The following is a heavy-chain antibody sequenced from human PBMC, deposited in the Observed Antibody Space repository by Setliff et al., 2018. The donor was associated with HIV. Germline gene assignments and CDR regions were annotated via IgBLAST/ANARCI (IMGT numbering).Heavy chain of an antibody. J-gene: IGHJ6*03. Sequence: SETLSLTCTVSGGSISSSSYYWDWIRQPPGKGLEWIGSIYYSGSTYYNPSLKSRVAISVDTSKNQFSLKLSSVTAADTAVYYCARRSPGGGYYMDVWGKGTTVTVSS. CDR1: GGSISSSSYY. CDR2: IYYSGST. CDR3: ARRSPGGGYYMDV. V-gene: IGHV4-39*01. D-gene: IGHD3-16*01.